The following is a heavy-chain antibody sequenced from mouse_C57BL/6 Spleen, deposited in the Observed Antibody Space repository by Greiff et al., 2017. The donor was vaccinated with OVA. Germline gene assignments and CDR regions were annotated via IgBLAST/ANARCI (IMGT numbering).Heavy chain of an antibody. CDR3: ARDYYGSSSYFDY. CDR1: GYTFTSYW. D-gene: IGHD1-1*01. J-gene: IGHJ2*01. CDR2: INPSNGGT. Sequence: QVHVKQSGTELVKPGASVKLSCKASGYTFTSYWMHWVKQRPGQGLEWIGNINPSNGGTNYNEKFKSKATLTVDKSSSTAYMQLSSLTSEDSAVYYCARDYYGSSSYFDYWGQGTTLTVSS. V-gene: IGHV1-53*01.